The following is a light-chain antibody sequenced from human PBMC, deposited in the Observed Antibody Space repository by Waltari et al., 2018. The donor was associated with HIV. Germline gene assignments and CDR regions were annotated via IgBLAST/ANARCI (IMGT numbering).Light chain of an antibody. CDR3: SSYAPTNNFYVL. V-gene: IGLV2-8*01. Sequence: QSALTQPPSASGSPGQSVTISCTGTNSDIGGYKYVSWYQQHPGKAPKLIMTEVTKRPSGVPDRFSGSKSGNTSSLTVSGLQAEDEAHYYCSSYAPTNNFYVLFGGGTALTVL. J-gene: IGLJ2*01. CDR2: EVT. CDR1: NSDIGGYKY.